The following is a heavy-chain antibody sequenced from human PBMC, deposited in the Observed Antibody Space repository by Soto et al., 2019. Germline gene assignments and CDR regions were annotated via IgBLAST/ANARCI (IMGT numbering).Heavy chain of an antibody. J-gene: IGHJ5*02. CDR2: INHAGTT. Sequence: QVQLQQWGAGLLKPSETLSLTCDISGEYFSANYWSWIRQTPGKGLEWLGEINHAGTTDYNPSVEDRIIISADASKNQFSRKLTSVTAMDTAVYYCATGGLFSSWGQGTLVTVSS. D-gene: IGHD3-3*01. CDR3: ATGGLFSS. CDR1: GEYFSANY. V-gene: IGHV4-34*01.